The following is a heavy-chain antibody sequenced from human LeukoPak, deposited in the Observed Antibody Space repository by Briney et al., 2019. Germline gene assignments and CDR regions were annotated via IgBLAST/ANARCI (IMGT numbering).Heavy chain of an antibody. CDR2: ISYDGSDK. J-gene: IGHJ4*02. V-gene: IGHV3-30*18. Sequence: GGSLRLSCAASGFTFSSYEMNWVRQAPGKGLEWVAVISYDGSDKFYADSVKGRFTISRDNSKNTLYLQMNSLRAEDTAVYYCAKNRVVFNLNYAYYFDYWGQGTLVTASS. CDR3: AKNRVVFNLNYAYYFDY. D-gene: IGHD1-7*01. CDR1: GFTFSSYE.